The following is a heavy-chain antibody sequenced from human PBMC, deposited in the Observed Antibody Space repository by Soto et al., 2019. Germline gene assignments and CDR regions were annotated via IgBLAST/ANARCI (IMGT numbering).Heavy chain of an antibody. CDR3: ARDGASVDTAMEPLFDY. CDR2: IYYSGST. D-gene: IGHD5-18*01. CDR1: GGSISSGGYY. Sequence: SETLSLTCTVSGGSISSGGYYWSWIRQHPGKGLEWIGYIYYSGSTYYNPSLKSRVTISVDTSKNQFSLKLSSVTAADTAVYYCARDGASVDTAMEPLFDYWGQGTLVTVSS. V-gene: IGHV4-31*03. J-gene: IGHJ4*02.